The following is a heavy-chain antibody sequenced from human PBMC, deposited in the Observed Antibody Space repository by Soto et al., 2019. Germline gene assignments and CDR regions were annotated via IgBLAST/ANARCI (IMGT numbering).Heavy chain of an antibody. CDR1: GYTFTGYY. Sequence: ASVKVSCKASGYTFTGYYMHWVRQAPGQGLERMGWINPNSGGTNYAQKFQGWVTMTRDTSISTAYMELSRLRSDDTAVYYCARWMGSGSYYKGYYYYGMDVWGQGTTVTVSS. CDR2: INPNSGGT. D-gene: IGHD3-10*01. J-gene: IGHJ6*02. CDR3: ARWMGSGSYYKGYYYYGMDV. V-gene: IGHV1-2*04.